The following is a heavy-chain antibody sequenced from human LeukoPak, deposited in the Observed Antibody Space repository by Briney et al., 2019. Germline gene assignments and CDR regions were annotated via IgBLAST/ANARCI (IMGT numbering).Heavy chain of an antibody. CDR2: IYSSGST. V-gene: IGHV4-39*07. CDR1: GGSISSNTYY. Sequence: ASETLSLTCGVSGGSISSNTYYWGWIRQPPGKGLEWIGSIYSSGSTYYNPSLKSRVTISVDTSKNQFSLKLSSVTAADTAVYYCARGWPKYFQHWGQGTLVTVSS. D-gene: IGHD2-15*01. CDR3: ARGWPKYFQH. J-gene: IGHJ1*01.